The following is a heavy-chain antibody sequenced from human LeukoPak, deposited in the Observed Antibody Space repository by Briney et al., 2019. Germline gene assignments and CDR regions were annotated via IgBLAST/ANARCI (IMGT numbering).Heavy chain of an antibody. D-gene: IGHD6-13*01. CDR1: GYTFTSNY. V-gene: IGHV1-2*02. CDR2: INPNSGGT. CDR3: ASSIAAAGIYGY. J-gene: IGHJ4*02. Sequence: ASVKVSCKAFGYTFTSNYMHWVRQAPGQGLEWMGWINPNSGGTNYAQKFQGRVTMTRDTSISTAYMELSRLRSDDTAVYYCASSIAAAGIYGYWGQGTLVTVSS.